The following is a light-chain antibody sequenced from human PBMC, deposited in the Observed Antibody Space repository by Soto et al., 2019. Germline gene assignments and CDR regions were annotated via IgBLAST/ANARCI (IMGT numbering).Light chain of an antibody. V-gene: IGKV3-15*01. J-gene: IGKJ2*01. CDR2: DSS. Sequence: EIVMTQSQVILSVSPGEKATLSCRASQSVGSNLAWYQQKLGQAPRLLIYDSSTMATGIPSWFSGSGSGTEFTLTITSLQSDDFEVYYCQQYNNWPPGYSFGQGTKLEI. CDR3: QQYNNWPPGYS. CDR1: QSVGSN.